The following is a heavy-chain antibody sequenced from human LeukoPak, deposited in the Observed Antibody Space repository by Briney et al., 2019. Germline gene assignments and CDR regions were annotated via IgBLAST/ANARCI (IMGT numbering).Heavy chain of an antibody. CDR2: ITSDGSST. V-gene: IGHV3-74*01. J-gene: IGHJ4*02. Sequence: PGGSLRLSWAPSAFTFSSYRMHWVRQAPGKGLWWVSRITSDGSSTSSADSVKGRFTISRDNAKNTLYLQMNSLRGEDTAVYHCATDSGYSYGFPFDYWGQGTRVTVSS. D-gene: IGHD5-18*01. CDR3: ATDSGYSYGFPFDY. CDR1: AFTFSSYR.